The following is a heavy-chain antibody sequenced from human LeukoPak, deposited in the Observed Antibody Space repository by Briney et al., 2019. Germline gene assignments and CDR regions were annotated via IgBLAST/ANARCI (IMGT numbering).Heavy chain of an antibody. V-gene: IGHV1-8*01. CDR3: ARGGLAVAGTFNFYYYSYGMDV. J-gene: IGHJ6*02. CDR2: MNLNMGNT. Sequence: ASVKVSCKASGYTFTSYDINWVRQAPGQGLEWMGWMNLNMGNTAYAQKLQSRVTMTRKSSISTAYMALSSLRSEDTAVYYCARGGLAVAGTFNFYYYSYGMDVWGQGTTVTVSS. CDR1: GYTFTSYD. D-gene: IGHD6-19*01.